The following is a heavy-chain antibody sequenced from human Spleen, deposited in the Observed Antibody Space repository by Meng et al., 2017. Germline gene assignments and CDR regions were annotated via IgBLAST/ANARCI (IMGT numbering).Heavy chain of an antibody. J-gene: IGHJ4*02. CDR3: AKDLGDYFDASGQVGDFDY. CDR2: ISGSGGST. CDR1: KFTFSSYA. Sequence: GESLKISCAASKFTFSSYAMTWVRQAPGKGLEWVSGISGSGGSTYYADSVKGRFTISRDNSKNTLFLQMNSLRAEDTAIYYCAKDLGDYFDASGQVGDFDYWGQGTLVTVSS. D-gene: IGHD3-22*01. V-gene: IGHV3-23*01.